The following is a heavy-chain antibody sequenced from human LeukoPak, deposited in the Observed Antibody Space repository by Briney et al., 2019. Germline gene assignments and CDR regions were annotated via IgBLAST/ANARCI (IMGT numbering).Heavy chain of an antibody. Sequence: SETLSLTCTVSGGSISSSSYYWGWIRQPPGKGLEWIGSIYYSGSTYYNPSLKSRVTISVDTSKNQFSLKLSSVTAADTAVYYCAGDSTVTTEYYFDYWGQGTLVTVSS. V-gene: IGHV4-39*07. J-gene: IGHJ4*02. CDR3: AGDSTVTTEYYFDY. D-gene: IGHD4-17*01. CDR1: GGSISSSSYY. CDR2: IYYSGST.